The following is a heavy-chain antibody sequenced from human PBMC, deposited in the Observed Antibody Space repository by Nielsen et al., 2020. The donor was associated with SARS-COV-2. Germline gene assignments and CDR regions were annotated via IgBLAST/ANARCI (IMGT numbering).Heavy chain of an antibody. CDR2: INHTGST. Sequence: GSLRLSCAASGFTFSDYYMSCIRQPPGKGLEWIGEINHTGSTKYNPTLKSRVTISVDTSKKHFSLKLASVTAADTAFYYCARRNRLAAPGAHFDLWGRDTLVTVSS. CDR1: GFTFSDYY. V-gene: IGHV4-34*01. D-gene: IGHD6-13*01. J-gene: IGHJ2*01. CDR3: ARRNRLAAPGAHFDL.